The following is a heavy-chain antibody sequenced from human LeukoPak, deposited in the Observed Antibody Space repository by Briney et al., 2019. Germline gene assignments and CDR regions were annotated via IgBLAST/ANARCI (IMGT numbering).Heavy chain of an antibody. J-gene: IGHJ4*02. Sequence: SETLSLTCAVYGGSFSGYYWSWIRQPPGKGLEWIGSIYYSGSTYYNPSLKSRVTISVDTSKNQFSLKLSSVTAADTAVYYCAKAIGGISGWPFDYWGQGTLVTVSS. CDR1: GGSFSGYY. CDR2: IYYSGST. D-gene: IGHD6-19*01. V-gene: IGHV4-34*01. CDR3: AKAIGGISGWPFDY.